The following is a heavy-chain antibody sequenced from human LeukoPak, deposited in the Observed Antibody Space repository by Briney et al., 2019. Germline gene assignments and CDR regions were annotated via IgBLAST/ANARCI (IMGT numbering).Heavy chain of an antibody. CDR2: ISSSGST. CDR1: GDSISSGDYY. D-gene: IGHD3-22*01. V-gene: IGHV4-61*02. Sequence: SETPSLTCTVSGDSISSGDYYWSWIRQPAGKGLEWIGRISSSGSTNYNPFLKSRVTISVDTSKNQFSLKLSSVTAADTAVYFCARGPYSYDSSGAFNIWGQGTMVTVFS. CDR3: ARGPYSYDSSGAFNI. J-gene: IGHJ3*02.